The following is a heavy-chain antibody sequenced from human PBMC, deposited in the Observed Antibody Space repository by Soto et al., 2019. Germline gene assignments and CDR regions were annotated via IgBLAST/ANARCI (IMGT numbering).Heavy chain of an antibody. CDR1: GSSISSSSYY. V-gene: IGHV4-39*01. CDR2: IDYSGRT. J-gene: IGHJ5*02. CDR3: ARPITIFWPGWFDP. Sequence: QLQLQESGPGLVKPSETLSLTCTVSGSSISSSSYYWGWIRQPPGKGLEWIGGIDYSGRTYYNPSLKIRVTTDVDTSKDQCPLKLSSVTAADTAVYYCARPITIFWPGWFDPWGQGTLVTVSS. D-gene: IGHD3-9*01.